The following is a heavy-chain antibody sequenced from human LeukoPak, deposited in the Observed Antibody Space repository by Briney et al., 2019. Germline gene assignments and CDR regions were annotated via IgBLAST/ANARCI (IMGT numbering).Heavy chain of an antibody. Sequence: PSETLSLTCTVSGGSISSSSYYWGWIRQPPGKGLEWIGSIHYSGSTYYNPSLKSRVTISVDTSKNQFSLKLSSVTAADTAVYYCATAPAMYSSSWYQDAFDIWGQGTMVTVSS. D-gene: IGHD6-13*01. CDR3: ATAPAMYSSSWYQDAFDI. J-gene: IGHJ3*02. CDR2: IHYSGST. CDR1: GGSISSSSYY. V-gene: IGHV4-39*01.